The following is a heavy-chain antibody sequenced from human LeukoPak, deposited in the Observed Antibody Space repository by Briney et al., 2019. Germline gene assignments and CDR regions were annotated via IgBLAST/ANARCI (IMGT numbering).Heavy chain of an antibody. CDR2: ISGSGGST. Sequence: PGGSLSLSCAASGFTFSSYAMRWLRQAPGKGLEWVSAISGSGGSTYYADSVRGRFTISRDNSKNTLYLQMNSLRAEDTAVYYCAKLRVRGLVAANYWGQGTLVTVSS. CDR1: GFTFSSYA. D-gene: IGHD2-15*01. V-gene: IGHV3-23*01. J-gene: IGHJ4*02. CDR3: AKLRVRGLVAANY.